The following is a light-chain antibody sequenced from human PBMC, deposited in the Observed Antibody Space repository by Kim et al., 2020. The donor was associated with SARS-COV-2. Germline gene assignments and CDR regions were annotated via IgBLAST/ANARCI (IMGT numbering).Light chain of an antibody. CDR2: GAS. J-gene: IGKJ2*01. V-gene: IGKV3-15*01. CDR1: QSVSSK. Sequence: EIVLTQSPATLCVSPGERVTLSCRASQSVSSKLIWYQQKRGQAPRLLIFGASTRATGIPAGFSGSGSGTEFTLTISSLQSEDFAVYYCQEHNNWPYTFGQGTKLEI. CDR3: QEHNNWPYT.